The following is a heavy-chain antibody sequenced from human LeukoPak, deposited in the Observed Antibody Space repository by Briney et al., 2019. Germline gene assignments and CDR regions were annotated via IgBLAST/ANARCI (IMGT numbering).Heavy chain of an antibody. CDR2: ISSSGSTI. D-gene: IGHD3-10*02. CDR3: ARVARIRVYSVPLDY. J-gene: IGHJ4*02. V-gene: IGHV3-11*04. Sequence: GGSLRLSCAASGFTFSDYYMNWVRQAPGKGLEWVSYISSSGSTIYYADSVKGRFTISRDNAKNSLYLQMNSLRAEDTAVYYCARVARIRVYSVPLDYWGQGTLVTVSS. CDR1: GFTFSDYY.